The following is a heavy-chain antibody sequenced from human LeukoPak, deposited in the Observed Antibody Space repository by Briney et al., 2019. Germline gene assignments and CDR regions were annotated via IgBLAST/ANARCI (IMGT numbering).Heavy chain of an antibody. V-gene: IGHV1-69*01. CDR2: IIPIFGTA. D-gene: IGHD6-25*01. CDR3: AAATPYYFDY. Sequence: ASVKVSFKASGGTFSSYAISWVRQAPGQGLEWMGGIIPIFGTANYAQKFQGRVTITADESTSTAYMELSSLRSEDTAVYYCAAATPYYFDYWGQGTLVTVSS. CDR1: GGTFSSYA. J-gene: IGHJ4*02.